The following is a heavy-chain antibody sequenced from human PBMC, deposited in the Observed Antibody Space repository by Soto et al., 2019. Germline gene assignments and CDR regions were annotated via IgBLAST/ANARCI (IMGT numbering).Heavy chain of an antibody. J-gene: IGHJ4*02. CDR2: IYPGDSDT. V-gene: IGHV5-51*01. D-gene: IGHD3-10*01. CDR3: ASYGSGSYFDY. CDR1: GYTFTGYY. Sequence: GASMKVSCKASGYTFTGYYMHWVRQAPGQGLEWMGIIYPGDSDTRYSTSFQGQVTISADKSINTAYLQWRSLKASDTAMYYCASYGSGSYFDYWRQGXLVTVYS.